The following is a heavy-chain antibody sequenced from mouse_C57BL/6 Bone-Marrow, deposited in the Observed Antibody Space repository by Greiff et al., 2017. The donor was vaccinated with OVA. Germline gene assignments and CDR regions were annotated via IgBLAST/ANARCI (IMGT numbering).Heavy chain of an antibody. CDR1: GYTFTSYG. D-gene: IGHD1-1*01. CDR2: IYPRSGNT. J-gene: IGHJ3*01. CDR3: ASSIYYYVWFAY. Sequence: VQLQQSGAELARPGASVTLSCKASGYTFTSYGISWVKQRTGQGLEWIGEIYPRSGNTYYNAKFKGKATLTADKSSSTAYMELRSLTSEDSAVYFCASSIYYYVWFAYWGQGTLVTVSA. V-gene: IGHV1-81*01.